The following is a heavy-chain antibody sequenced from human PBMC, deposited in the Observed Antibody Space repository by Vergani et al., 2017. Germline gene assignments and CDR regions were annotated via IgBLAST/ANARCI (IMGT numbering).Heavy chain of an antibody. CDR2: IRWNSGSI. CDR1: GFTFDDYA. Sequence: EVQLVESGGGLVQPGRSLRLSCAASGFTFDDYAMHWVRQAPGKGLEWVSGIRWNSGSIGYADSVKGRFTISRDNAKNSLYLQMNSLRAEDTAVYYCARLSYDTTPYLQGGYDCWGQGTLVTVSS. V-gene: IGHV3-9*01. J-gene: IGHJ4*02. CDR3: ARLSYDTTPYLQGGYDC. D-gene: IGHD3-22*01.